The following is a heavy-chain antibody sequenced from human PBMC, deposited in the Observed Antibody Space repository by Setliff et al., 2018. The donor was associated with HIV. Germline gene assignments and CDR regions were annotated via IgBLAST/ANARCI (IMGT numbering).Heavy chain of an antibody. D-gene: IGHD3-10*01. Sequence: SSVKVSCKASGGTSSTHAINWVRQAPGQGLEWMGQIISILDITTYAQSLQGRVTITADESTSTFYMELSSLRSADTAVYYCAGPRGDEAFDIWGQGTKVTVSS. CDR2: IISILDIT. V-gene: IGHV1-69*10. CDR1: GGTSSTHA. J-gene: IGHJ3*02. CDR3: AGPRGDEAFDI.